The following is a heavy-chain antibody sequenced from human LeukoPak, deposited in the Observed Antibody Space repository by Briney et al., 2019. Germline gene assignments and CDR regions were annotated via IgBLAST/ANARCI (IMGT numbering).Heavy chain of an antibody. CDR3: AKSLIYCSSTSCYAVDY. D-gene: IGHD2-2*01. CDR2: ISGSGGST. CDR1: GFTFSSYA. J-gene: IGHJ4*02. V-gene: IGHV3-23*01. Sequence: GGSLRLSCAASGFTFSSYAMSWVRQAPGKGLEWVSAISGSGGSTYYADSEKGRFTISRDNSKNTLYLQMNSLRAEDTAVYYCAKSLIYCSSTSCYAVDYWGQGTLVTVSS.